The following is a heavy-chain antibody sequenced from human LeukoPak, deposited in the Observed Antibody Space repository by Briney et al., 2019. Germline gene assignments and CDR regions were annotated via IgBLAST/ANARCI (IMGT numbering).Heavy chain of an antibody. CDR2: IYYSGST. CDR3: ARHLSKAWFDP. CDR1: GFTFSSYA. D-gene: IGHD3-16*02. J-gene: IGHJ5*02. Sequence: PGGSLRLSCAASGFTFSSYAMSWVRQPPGKGLEWIGSIYYSGSTYYNPSLKSRVTISVDTSKNQFSLKLSSVTAADTAVYYCARHLSKAWFDPWGQGTLVTVSS. V-gene: IGHV4-39*01.